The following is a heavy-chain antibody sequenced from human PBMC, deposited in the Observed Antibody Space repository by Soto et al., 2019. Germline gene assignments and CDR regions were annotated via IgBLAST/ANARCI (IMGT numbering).Heavy chain of an antibody. Sequence: ASVKVSCKVSGYTLTELSMHWVRQAPGKGLEWMGGFDPEDGETIYAQKFQGRVTMTEDTSTDTAYMELSSLRSEDTAVYYCASSGSSSWYPYYYGMDVWGQGTTVTVSS. CDR1: GYTLTELS. V-gene: IGHV1-24*01. CDR2: FDPEDGET. J-gene: IGHJ6*02. CDR3: ASSGSSSWYPYYYGMDV. D-gene: IGHD6-13*01.